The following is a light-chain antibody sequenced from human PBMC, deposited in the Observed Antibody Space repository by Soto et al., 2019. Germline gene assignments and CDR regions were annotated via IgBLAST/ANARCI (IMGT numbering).Light chain of an antibody. Sequence: QPVLTQSPSASASLGASVKLTCTLSSGHSNYAIAWHQQQPEKGPRYLMKLNRDGSHSKGDGIPNRFSGSSYGAERYLTISSLKSEDEADYYCQTWGTGIVRFGGGTKLTVL. CDR3: QTWGTGIVR. CDR2: LNRDGSH. J-gene: IGLJ3*02. CDR1: SGHSNYA. V-gene: IGLV4-69*01.